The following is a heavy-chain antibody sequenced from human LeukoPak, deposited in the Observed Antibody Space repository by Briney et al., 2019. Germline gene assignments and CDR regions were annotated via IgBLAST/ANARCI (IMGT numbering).Heavy chain of an antibody. CDR3: AKEMSWNASGAFDV. D-gene: IGHD3-16*01. CDR1: GFAFSTYA. Sequence: PGGSLRLSCGASGFAFSTYAMRWVRQAPGKGLEWVSGISGTGGRTYYADSVKGRFTISKDNSKNTLYLQMNSLRAEDTAVYYCAKEMSWNASGAFDVWGQGTMVTVSS. CDR2: ISGTGGRT. J-gene: IGHJ3*01. V-gene: IGHV3-23*01.